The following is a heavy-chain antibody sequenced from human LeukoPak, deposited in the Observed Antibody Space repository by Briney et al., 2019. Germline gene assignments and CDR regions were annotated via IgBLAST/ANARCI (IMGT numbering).Heavy chain of an antibody. CDR3: ARSPGFWSGYQFDY. CDR1: GGSFSGYY. Sequence: SETLSLTFAVYGGSFSGYYWSWIRQPPGKGLEWIGEINHSGSTNYNPSLKSRVTISVDTSKNQFSLKLSSVTAADTAVYYCARSPGFWSGYQFDYWGQGTLVTVSS. CDR2: INHSGST. D-gene: IGHD3-3*01. J-gene: IGHJ4*02. V-gene: IGHV4-34*01.